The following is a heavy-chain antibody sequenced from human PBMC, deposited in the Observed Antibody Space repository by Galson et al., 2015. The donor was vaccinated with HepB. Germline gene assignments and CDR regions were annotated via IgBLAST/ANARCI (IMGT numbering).Heavy chain of an antibody. Sequence: QSGAEVKKPGDSLKISCKGSGYIFYNYWIGWVRQMPGKGLEWMGIIYPGDSDTRYSPSFQGHVTISADKSPSTAYLQWNSLKASDTAMYYCASQLSAGWNYFFDYWGQGTLVTVSS. CDR2: IYPGDSDT. CDR3: ASQLSAGWNYFFDY. CDR1: GYIFYNYW. D-gene: IGHD1-7*01. J-gene: IGHJ4*02. V-gene: IGHV5-51*06.